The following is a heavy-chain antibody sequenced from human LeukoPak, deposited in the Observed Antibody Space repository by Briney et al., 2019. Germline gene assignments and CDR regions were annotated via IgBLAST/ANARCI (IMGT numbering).Heavy chain of an antibody. CDR2: ISSSSSTI. CDR3: ARRRELLFDY. V-gene: IGHV3-48*01. J-gene: IGHJ4*02. Sequence: PGGSLRLSCAASGFTFSSYSMNWVRQAPGKGLEWVSYISSSSSTIYYADSVKGRFTISRDNAKNSLYLQMNSLRAEDTAVYYCARRRELLFDYWGQGTLVTVSS. CDR1: GFTFSSYS. D-gene: IGHD1-26*01.